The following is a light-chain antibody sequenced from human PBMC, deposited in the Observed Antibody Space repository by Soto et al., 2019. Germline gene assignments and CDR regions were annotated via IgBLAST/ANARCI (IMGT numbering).Light chain of an antibody. CDR2: DTS. V-gene: IGKV3D-15*01. CDR3: QPYNNWPLT. CDR1: QSVSSN. J-gene: IGKJ4*01. Sequence: EIVMTQSPGTLSVSPGERATLSCRASQSVSSNLAWYQQKPGQAPRLLIYDTSTRATGVPDRFSGSRSGPDFTLTINRLESEDFAIYYCQPYNNWPLTFGGGTKVDIK.